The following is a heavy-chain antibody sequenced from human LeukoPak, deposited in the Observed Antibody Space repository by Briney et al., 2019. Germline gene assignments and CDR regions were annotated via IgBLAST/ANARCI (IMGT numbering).Heavy chain of an antibody. CDR2: IYPGDSDT. V-gene: IGHV5-51*01. CDR1: GSSFTSYW. D-gene: IGHD2-2*01. J-gene: IGHJ5*02. Sequence: KFGESLQISCQGSGSSFTSYWIGWVRQLPGKGLEWMGIIYPGDSDTRYSPSFQGQVTISADKSISTAYLQWSSLKASDTAMYYCATLGYCSSTSCYSGWFDPWGQGTLVTVSS. CDR3: ATLGYCSSTSCYSGWFDP.